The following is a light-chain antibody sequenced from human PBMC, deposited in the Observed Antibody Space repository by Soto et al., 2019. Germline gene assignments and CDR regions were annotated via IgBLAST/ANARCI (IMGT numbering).Light chain of an antibody. Sequence: EVVMTQSPATLSVSTGERVTLSCRASQSVSSNLAWYQQKPGQSPRLLLYGASSRATGIPARFSGSGSGTEFTLIIISLDSEDFAVYYCQQYNNWPPITLGQGTRLEL. CDR3: QQYNNWPPIT. J-gene: IGKJ5*01. CDR1: QSVSSN. V-gene: IGKV3-15*01. CDR2: GAS.